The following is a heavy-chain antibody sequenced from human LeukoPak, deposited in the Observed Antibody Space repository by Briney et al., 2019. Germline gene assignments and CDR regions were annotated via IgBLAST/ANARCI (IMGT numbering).Heavy chain of an antibody. Sequence: ASVKVSCKASGYTFTSYDINWVRQATGQGLEWVGWMNPNSGNTGYPQKFQGRVTITRNISISTAYMELSSLRSEDTAVYYCARGYRSRAYYYDTSGYLSVFDIWGQGTMVTVSS. CDR2: MNPNSGNT. CDR3: ARGYRSRAYYYDTSGYLSVFDI. CDR1: GYTFTSYD. D-gene: IGHD3-22*01. V-gene: IGHV1-8*03. J-gene: IGHJ3*02.